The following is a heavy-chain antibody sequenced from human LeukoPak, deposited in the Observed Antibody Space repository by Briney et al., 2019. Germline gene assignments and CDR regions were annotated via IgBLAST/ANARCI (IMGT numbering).Heavy chain of an antibody. Sequence: PSETLSLTCTVSGGSISSYYWSWIRQPAGKGLEWIGRIYTSGSNNYNPSLKSRVTMSVDTSKNQFSLKLSSVTAADTALYYCARSRGRAAAASSGFDSWGQGTLVSVSS. J-gene: IGHJ4*02. D-gene: IGHD6-13*01. V-gene: IGHV4-4*07. CDR1: GGSISSYY. CDR2: IYTSGSN. CDR3: ARSRGRAAAASSGFDS.